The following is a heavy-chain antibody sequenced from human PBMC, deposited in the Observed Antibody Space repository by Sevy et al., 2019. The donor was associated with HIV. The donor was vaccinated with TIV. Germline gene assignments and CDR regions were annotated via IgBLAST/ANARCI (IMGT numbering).Heavy chain of an antibody. CDR2: ISSSSRYI. D-gene: IGHD2-15*01. J-gene: IGHJ6*02. Sequence: GGSLRLSCAASGFTFSNYNMNWVRQAPGKGLEWVSSISSSSRYIYYADSMKGRLTISRDNVKNSLYLQMNSLRAGDTAVYYCARVVAYCSGGSCFPGYYYGMDVWGQGTTVTVSS. V-gene: IGHV3-21*01. CDR1: GFTFSNYN. CDR3: ARVVAYCSGGSCFPGYYYGMDV.